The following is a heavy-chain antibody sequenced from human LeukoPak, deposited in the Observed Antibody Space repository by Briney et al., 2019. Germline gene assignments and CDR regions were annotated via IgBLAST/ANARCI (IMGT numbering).Heavy chain of an antibody. J-gene: IGHJ4*02. CDR3: AREGQPGFDY. V-gene: IGHV3-21*01. Sequence: GGSLRLSCAASRFTFSSYSMNWVRQAPGKGLEWVSSISSSSSYIYYADSVKGRFTISRDNAKNSPYLQMNSLRAEDTAVYYCAREGQPGFDYWGQGTLVTVSS. D-gene: IGHD1-14*01. CDR1: RFTFSSYS. CDR2: ISSSSSYI.